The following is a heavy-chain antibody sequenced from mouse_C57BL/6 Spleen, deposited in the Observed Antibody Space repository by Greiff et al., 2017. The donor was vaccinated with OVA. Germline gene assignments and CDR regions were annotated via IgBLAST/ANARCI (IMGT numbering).Heavy chain of an antibody. CDR2: IYPSDSET. D-gene: IGHD2-3*01. CDR1: GYTFTSYW. V-gene: IGHV1-61*01. Sequence: QVQLQQPGAELVRPGSSVKLSCKASGYTFTSYWMDWVKQRPGQGLEWIGNIYPSDSETHYNQKFQDKATLTVDKSSSTAYMQLSSLTSEDSAVYYCARGGVLDDGYYVGWYFDVWGTGTTVTVSA. J-gene: IGHJ1*03. CDR3: ARGGVLDDGYYVGWYFDV.